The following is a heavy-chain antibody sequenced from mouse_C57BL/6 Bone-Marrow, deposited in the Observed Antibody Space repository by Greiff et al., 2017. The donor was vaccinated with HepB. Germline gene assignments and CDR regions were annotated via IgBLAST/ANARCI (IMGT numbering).Heavy chain of an antibody. D-gene: IGHD2-1*01. V-gene: IGHV5-17*01. J-gene: IGHJ4*01. CDR3: ARLTTLYYYAMDY. CDR1: GFTFSDYG. CDR2: ISSGSSTI. Sequence: EVKLMESGGGLVKPGGSLKLSCAASGFTFSDYGMHWVRQAPEKGLEWVAYISSGSSTIYYADTVKGRFTISRDNAKTTLFLQMTSLRSEDTAMYYCARLTTLYYYAMDYWGQGTSVTVSS.